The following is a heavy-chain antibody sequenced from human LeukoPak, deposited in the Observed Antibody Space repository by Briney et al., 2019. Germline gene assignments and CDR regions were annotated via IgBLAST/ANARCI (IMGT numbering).Heavy chain of an antibody. CDR3: ARVNYDDYYNWFDP. J-gene: IGHJ5*02. Sequence: SETLSLTCAVSGYSISSGYYWGWIRQPPGKGLEWIGSIYHSGSTYYNPSLKSRVTISVDTSKNQFSLKLSAVTAADTAIYYCARVNYDDYYNWFDPWGQGTLVTVSS. CDR1: GYSISSGYY. CDR2: IYHSGST. V-gene: IGHV4-38-2*01. D-gene: IGHD4-17*01.